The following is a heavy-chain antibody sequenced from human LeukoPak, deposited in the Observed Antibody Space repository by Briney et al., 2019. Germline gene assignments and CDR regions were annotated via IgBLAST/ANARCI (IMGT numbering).Heavy chain of an antibody. V-gene: IGHV3-7*01. J-gene: IGHJ4*02. D-gene: IGHD7-27*01. CDR2: IKEDGSDK. Sequence: GGSLRLSCAASGFTFSTYWMSWVRQAPGKGLEWVANIKEDGSDKYYVDSVKGRFTISRDNAQNSLYLQMNSLRAEDTAVYYCARGGPTGAFDYWGQGTLVTVSS. CDR1: GFTFSTYW. CDR3: ARGGPTGAFDY.